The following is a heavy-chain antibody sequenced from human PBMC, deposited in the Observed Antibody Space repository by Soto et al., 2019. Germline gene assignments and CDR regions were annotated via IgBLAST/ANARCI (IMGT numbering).Heavy chain of an antibody. Sequence: QITLKESGPTLVKPRQTLTLTCTFSGFSLSTSGVGVGWIRQPPGKALEWLALIYWDDDKRYSPSLKSRLTITKDTSKNQVVLTMTNMDPVDTATYYCAHIKGTIFGVVIMEDDAFDIWGQGTMVTVSS. CDR2: IYWDDDK. V-gene: IGHV2-5*02. J-gene: IGHJ3*02. D-gene: IGHD3-3*01. CDR3: AHIKGTIFGVVIMEDDAFDI. CDR1: GFSLSTSGVG.